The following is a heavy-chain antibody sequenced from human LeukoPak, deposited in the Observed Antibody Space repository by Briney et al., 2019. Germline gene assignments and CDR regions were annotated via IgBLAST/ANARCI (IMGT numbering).Heavy chain of an antibody. CDR1: GFTFSSYS. J-gene: IGHJ4*02. Sequence: QPGGSLRLSCAASGFTFSSYSMNWVRQAPGKGLEWVSYISSSSSTIYYADSVKGRFTISRDNTKNSLYLQMNSLRAEDTAVYYCARDHMDDDFWSGIPLYWGQGTLVTVSS. V-gene: IGHV3-48*04. D-gene: IGHD3-3*01. CDR3: ARDHMDDDFWSGIPLY. CDR2: ISSSSSTI.